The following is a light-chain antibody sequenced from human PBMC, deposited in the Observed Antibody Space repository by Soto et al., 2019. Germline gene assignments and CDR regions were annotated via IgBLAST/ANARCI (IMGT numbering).Light chain of an antibody. CDR1: QGISSY. J-gene: IGKJ4*01. CDR3: QQLNSYRLT. Sequence: DIQLTQSPSFLSASVGDRVTITCRASQGISSYFAWYQQKPGKAPKLLIYAVSPLQRGVPSRFSGSAPGTEFAPTVSRLQHEDFATYCFQQLNSYRLTCGGGTKVEIK. CDR2: AVS. V-gene: IGKV1-9*01.